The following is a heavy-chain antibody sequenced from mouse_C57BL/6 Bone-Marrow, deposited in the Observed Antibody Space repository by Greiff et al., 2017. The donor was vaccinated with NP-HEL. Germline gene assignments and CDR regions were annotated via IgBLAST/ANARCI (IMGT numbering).Heavy chain of an antibody. CDR1: GYTFTDYY. CDR2: INPNNGGT. J-gene: IGHJ4*01. V-gene: IGHV1-26*01. CDR3: ARGSTDGYYDAMDY. Sequence: VQLQQSGPELVKPGASVKISCKASGYTFTDYYMNWVKQSHGKSLEWIGDINPNNGGTSYNQKFKGKATLTVDKSSSTAYMELRSLTSEDSAVYYCARGSTDGYYDAMDYWGQGTSVTVSS. D-gene: IGHD2-3*01.